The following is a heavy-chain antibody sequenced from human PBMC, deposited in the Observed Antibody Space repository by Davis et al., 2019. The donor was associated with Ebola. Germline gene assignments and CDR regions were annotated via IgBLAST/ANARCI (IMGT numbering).Heavy chain of an antibody. Sequence: SALVICKASSGTFCTYAISWVRQALGHGLEWMGGIIPIFGTANYAQKFQGRVTITADESTSTAYMELSSLRSEDTAVYYCAREPPIAAAGTGDYWGQGTLVTVSS. CDR2: IIPIFGTA. CDR1: SGTFCTYA. CDR3: AREPPIAAAGTGDY. D-gene: IGHD6-13*01. V-gene: IGHV1-69*13. J-gene: IGHJ4*02.